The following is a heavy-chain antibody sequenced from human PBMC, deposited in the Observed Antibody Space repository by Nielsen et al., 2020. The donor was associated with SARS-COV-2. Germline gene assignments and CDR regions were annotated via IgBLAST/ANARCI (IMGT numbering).Heavy chain of an antibody. D-gene: IGHD3-10*01. CDR1: GFTFSSYA. J-gene: IGHJ4*02. CDR2: ITSSGANT. CDR3: AKFLWFGELSDIYFDY. V-gene: IGHV3-23*01. Sequence: GGSLRLSCAASGFTFSSYAMNWVRQAPGKGLEWVSGITSSGANTYYADSVKGRFTISRDNSKNTLYLQMTSLRAEDTALYYCAKFLWFGELSDIYFDYWGQGPLVTVSS.